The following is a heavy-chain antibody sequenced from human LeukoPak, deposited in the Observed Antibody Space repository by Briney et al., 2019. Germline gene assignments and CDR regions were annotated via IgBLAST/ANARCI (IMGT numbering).Heavy chain of an antibody. J-gene: IGHJ6*03. V-gene: IGHV4-34*01. CDR1: GGSFSGYY. CDR3: ARVSWVYYMDV. Sequence: SETLSLTCAVYGGSFSGYYWSWIRQPPGKGLEWIGEINHSGSTNYNPSLKSRVTISVDTSKNQFSLNLSSVTAADTAVYYCARVSWVYYMDVWGKGTTVTISS. D-gene: IGHD3-16*01. CDR2: INHSGST.